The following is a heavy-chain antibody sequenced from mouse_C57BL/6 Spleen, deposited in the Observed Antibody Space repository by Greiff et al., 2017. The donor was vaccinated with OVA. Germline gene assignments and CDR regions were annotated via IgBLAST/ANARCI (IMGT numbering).Heavy chain of an antibody. Sequence: EVHLVESGEGLVKPGGSLKLSCAASGFTFSSYAMSWVRQTPEKRLEWVAYISSGGDYIYYADTVKGRFTISRDNARNTLYLQMSSLKSEDTAMYYCTRESNYYGSSSFAYWGQGTLVTVSA. CDR3: TRESNYYGSSSFAY. CDR2: ISSGGDYI. CDR1: GFTFSSYA. D-gene: IGHD1-1*01. V-gene: IGHV5-9-1*02. J-gene: IGHJ3*01.